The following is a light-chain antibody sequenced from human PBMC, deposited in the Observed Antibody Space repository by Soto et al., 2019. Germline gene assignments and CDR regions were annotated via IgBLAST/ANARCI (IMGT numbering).Light chain of an antibody. Sequence: QSVLTQPASVSGSPGQSITISCTGTSSDVGGYNYVSWYQQHPGKAPKLMIYEVSNRPSGVSNRFSGSKSGNTASLTISGLQAEDEADYYCSSDTSSSPLVFGTGTKVTVL. CDR1: SSDVGGYNY. V-gene: IGLV2-14*01. J-gene: IGLJ1*01. CDR2: EVS. CDR3: SSDTSSSPLV.